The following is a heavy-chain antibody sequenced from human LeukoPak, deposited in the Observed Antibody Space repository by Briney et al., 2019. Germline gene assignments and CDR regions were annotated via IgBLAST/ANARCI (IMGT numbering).Heavy chain of an antibody. CDR2: ISSSSSYI. Sequence: GRSLRLSCAASGFTFSSYAMHWVRQAPGKGLEWVSSISSSSSYIYYADSVKGRFTISRDNAKNSLYLQMNSLRAEDTAVYYCAKYYDILTGREDMDVWGQGTTVTVSS. CDR1: GFTFSSYA. CDR3: AKYYDILTGREDMDV. V-gene: IGHV3-21*01. J-gene: IGHJ6*02. D-gene: IGHD3-9*01.